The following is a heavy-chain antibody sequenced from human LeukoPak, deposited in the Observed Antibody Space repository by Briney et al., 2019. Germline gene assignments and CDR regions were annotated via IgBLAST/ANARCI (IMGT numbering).Heavy chain of an antibody. CDR1: GGSFSGYY. V-gene: IGHV4-34*01. CDR3: ARGTSAGSYSPFDY. CDR2: INHSGST. J-gene: IGHJ4*02. D-gene: IGHD1-26*01. Sequence: KPSETLSLTCAVYGGSFSGYYWSWIRQPPGKGLEWIGEINHSGSTNYNPSLKSRVTISVDTSKNQFSLKLSSVTAADTAVYYCARGTSAGSYSPFDYWGQGTLVTVSS.